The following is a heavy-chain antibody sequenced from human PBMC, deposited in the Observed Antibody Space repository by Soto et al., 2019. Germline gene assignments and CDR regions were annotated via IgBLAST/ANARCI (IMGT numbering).Heavy chain of an antibody. CDR3: AKRTVGWYFDL. D-gene: IGHD4-17*01. CDR2: ISGSGGST. V-gene: IGHV3-23*01. J-gene: IGHJ2*01. CDR1: GFTFSSYA. Sequence: EVQLLESGGGLVQPGGSLRLSCAASGFTFSSYAMNWVRQAPGKGLEWVSVISGSGGSTCYADAVKGRFTISRDNSKNTLYLQMNSLRAEDTAVYYCAKRTVGWYFDLWGRGTLVTVSS.